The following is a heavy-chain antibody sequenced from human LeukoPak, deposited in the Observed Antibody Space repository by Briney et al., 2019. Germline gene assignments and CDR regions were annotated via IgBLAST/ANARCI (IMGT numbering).Heavy chain of an antibody. CDR1: GGSFSGYY. D-gene: IGHD1-26*01. Sequence: PSETLSLTCAVYGGSFSGYYWSWIRQPPGKGLEWVSYISSSGTTIHYADSVKGRFTISRDNAKNSLYLQMNALRAEDTAVYYCARVRGSYCSDYWGQGTLVTVSS. V-gene: IGHV3-11*04. J-gene: IGHJ4*02. CDR2: ISSSGTTI. CDR3: ARVRGSYCSDY.